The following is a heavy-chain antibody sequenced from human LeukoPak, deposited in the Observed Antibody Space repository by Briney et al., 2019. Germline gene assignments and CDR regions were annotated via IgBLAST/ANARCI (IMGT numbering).Heavy chain of an antibody. V-gene: IGHV3-64D*06. Sequence: PGGSLRLSCSGSGFTFSTYTMHWVRQAPGKGLEYVSSINTDGGNTYYADSVKGRFTISRDNSKSTLYLQMSSLSAEDTAVYYCSRRLPFDYWGQGTLVTVSS. CDR1: GFTFSTYT. CDR3: SRRLPFDY. D-gene: IGHD2-15*01. CDR2: INTDGGNT. J-gene: IGHJ4*02.